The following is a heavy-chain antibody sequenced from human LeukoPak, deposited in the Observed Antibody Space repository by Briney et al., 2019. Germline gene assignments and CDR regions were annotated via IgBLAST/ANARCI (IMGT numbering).Heavy chain of an antibody. Sequence: RASVKVSCKASGYTFTSYDINWVRQATGQGLEWMGWMNPNSGNTGYAQKFQGRVTMTRNTSISTAYMELSSLRSEDTAVYYCARGGNYYGSGSSYYYYYMDVWGKGTTVTISS. CDR2: MNPNSGNT. V-gene: IGHV1-8*01. CDR1: GYTFTSYD. J-gene: IGHJ6*03. CDR3: ARGGNYYGSGSSYYYYYMDV. D-gene: IGHD3-10*01.